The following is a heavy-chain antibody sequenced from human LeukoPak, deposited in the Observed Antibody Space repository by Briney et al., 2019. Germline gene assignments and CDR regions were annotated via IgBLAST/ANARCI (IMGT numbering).Heavy chain of an antibody. J-gene: IGHJ6*02. CDR1: GFTFRTYT. V-gene: IGHV3-21*01. CDR2: ISGSGNYI. CDR3: ATSYGDSPYGMDV. Sequence: SPGGSLRLSCAASGFTFRTYTMNWVRQAPGKGLEWVASISGSGNYIFYTDSVKGRFTISRDDAKNSLYLQMTSLRAEDTAVYYCATSYGDSPYGMDVWGQGTTVTVSS. D-gene: IGHD4-17*01.